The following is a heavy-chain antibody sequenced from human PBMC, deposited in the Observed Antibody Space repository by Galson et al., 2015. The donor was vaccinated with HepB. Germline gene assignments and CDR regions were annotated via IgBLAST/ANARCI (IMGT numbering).Heavy chain of an antibody. V-gene: IGHV3-7*03. CDR2: IKQDGSEK. J-gene: IGHJ6*02. CDR3: ARVDDKGDSRVYHFYGMDV. Sequence: SLRLSCAASGFTFSSYEMNWVRQAPGKGLEWVAIIKQDGSEKFYVDSVKGRFTISRDNAKNSVYLQMNSLRPEDTAVYYCARVDDKGDSRVYHFYGMDVWGQGTTVAVSS. CDR1: GFTFSSYE. D-gene: IGHD1-26*01.